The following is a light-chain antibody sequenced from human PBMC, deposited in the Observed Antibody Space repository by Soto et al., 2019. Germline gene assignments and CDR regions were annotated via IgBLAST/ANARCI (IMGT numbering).Light chain of an antibody. CDR1: SSNIGAGYD. J-gene: IGLJ2*01. Sequence: QPVLTQPPSVSGAPGQRVTISCTGSSSNIGAGYDVHWYQQLPGTAPKSLIYRNSNRPSGVSARFSGSKSGTSASLAITGLQAEDEADYYCQSYDSSLSGVVFGGGTQLTVL. CDR2: RNS. CDR3: QSYDSSLSGVV. V-gene: IGLV1-40*01.